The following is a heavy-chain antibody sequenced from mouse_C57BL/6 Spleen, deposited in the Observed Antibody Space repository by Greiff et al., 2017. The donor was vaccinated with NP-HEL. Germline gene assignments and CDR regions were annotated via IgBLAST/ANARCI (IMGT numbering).Heavy chain of an antibody. Sequence: DVMLVESGGGLVKPGGSLKLSCAASGFTFSSYAMSWVRQTPETMLEWVATISDGCSYTYYPDNVKGRFTISSNNAKNNLYQQMSHLKSEDTAMYYCARRGKYVFDYWGQGTTLTVSS. CDR1: GFTFSSYA. D-gene: IGHD2-1*01. J-gene: IGHJ2*01. CDR3: ARRGKYVFDY. CDR2: ISDGCSYT. V-gene: IGHV5-4*03.